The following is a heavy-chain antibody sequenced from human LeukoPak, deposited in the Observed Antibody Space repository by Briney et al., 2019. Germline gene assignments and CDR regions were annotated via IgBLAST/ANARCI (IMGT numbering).Heavy chain of an antibody. CDR3: ARGYSSSSGRPDY. CDR1: GGSISSYY. Sequence: SETLSLTCTVSGGSISSYYWSWIRQPPGKGLEWIGYIYYSGSTNYNPSLKSRVTISVDTSKKQFSLKLSSVTATDTAVYYCARGYSSSSGRPDYWGQGTLVTVSS. V-gene: IGHV4-59*08. J-gene: IGHJ4*02. D-gene: IGHD6-6*01. CDR2: IYYSGST.